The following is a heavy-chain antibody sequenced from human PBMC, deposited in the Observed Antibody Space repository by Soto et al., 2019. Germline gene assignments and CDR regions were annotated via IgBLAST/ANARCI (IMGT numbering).Heavy chain of an antibody. J-gene: IGHJ4*02. CDR1: GFSLTTSGVG. CDR2: IYWDDDK. D-gene: IGHD3-22*01. V-gene: IGHV2-5*02. CDR3: AHRQGYYDSREFDY. Sequence: SGPTLVNPTQNLTLTCTFSGFSLTTSGVGVGWIRQPPGKALEWLALIYWDDDKRYNSSLKSRLSVTKDTSKNRVVLTMTNMDPVDTATYYCAHRQGYYDSREFDYWGQGTLVTVSS.